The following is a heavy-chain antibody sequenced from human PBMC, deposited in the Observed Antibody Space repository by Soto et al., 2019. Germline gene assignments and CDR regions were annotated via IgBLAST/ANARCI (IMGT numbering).Heavy chain of an antibody. CDR2: IETGGIT. Sequence: EVQLVEFGGDLVQPGGSLRLSCAASGLTVSSNYMTWVRQATGRGLEWVALIETGGITYYADAVKGRFTISRDSSKNTLYLKMNSLRVEETAVYYCAREEQLAVAGLGAFDIWGQGTMVTVSS. CDR1: GLTVSSNY. CDR3: AREEQLAVAGLGAFDI. V-gene: IGHV3-66*01. D-gene: IGHD1-1*01. J-gene: IGHJ3*02.